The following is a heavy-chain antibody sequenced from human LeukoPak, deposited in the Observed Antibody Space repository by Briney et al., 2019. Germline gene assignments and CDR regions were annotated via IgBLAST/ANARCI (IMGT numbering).Heavy chain of an antibody. V-gene: IGHV4-38-2*01. CDR3: ARHKSGDYDFWSGYRYYYYYMDV. D-gene: IGHD3-3*01. Sequence: SETLSLTCAVSGYSISSGYYWGWIRQPPGKGLEWIGSIYHSGSTYYNPSLKSRVTISVDTSKNQFSLKLSSVPAADTAVYYCARHKSGDYDFWSGYRYYYYYMDVWGKGTTVTVSS. CDR1: GYSISSGYY. J-gene: IGHJ6*03. CDR2: IYHSGST.